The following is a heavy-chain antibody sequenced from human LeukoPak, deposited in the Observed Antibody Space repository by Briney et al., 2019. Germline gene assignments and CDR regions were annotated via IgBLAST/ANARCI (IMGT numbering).Heavy chain of an antibody. CDR3: ARQLGYCAAGTCYFDS. CDR2: LSSGRSP. Sequence: PGRSLRLSCAASGFALSTYAMAWVRQAPGKGLEWISSLSSGRSPSYSDSLEGRLAMSSDNARNTLYLQMDNLRGEDTAMYYCARQLGYCAAGTCYFDSWGHGTQVTVSS. D-gene: IGHD2-8*02. J-gene: IGHJ4*01. V-gene: IGHV3-69-1*01. CDR1: GFALSTYA.